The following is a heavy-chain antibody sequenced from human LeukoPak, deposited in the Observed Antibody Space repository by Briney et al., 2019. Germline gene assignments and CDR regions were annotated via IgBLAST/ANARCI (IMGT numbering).Heavy chain of an antibody. D-gene: IGHD5-12*01. V-gene: IGHV3-21*01. CDR2: ISSSSSYI. Sequence: GGSLRLSCVGAEFSLSRSAMHWVRQAPGKGLEWVSSISSSSSYIYYADSVKGRFTISRDNAKNSLYLQMNSLRAEDTAVYYCARVLVDIVATIEDGDAFDIWGQGTMVTVSS. CDR1: EFSLSRSA. J-gene: IGHJ3*02. CDR3: ARVLVDIVATIEDGDAFDI.